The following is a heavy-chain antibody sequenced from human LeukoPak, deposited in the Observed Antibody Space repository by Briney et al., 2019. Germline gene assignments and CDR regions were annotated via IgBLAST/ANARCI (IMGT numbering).Heavy chain of an antibody. Sequence: GGSLRLSCAASGFTVSSNYMSWVRQAPGKGLEWVSYISSSGSTIYYADSVKGRFTISRDNAKNSLYLQMNSLRAEDTAVYYCARDLGDDYGDYGPPDYWGQGTLVTVSS. CDR3: ARDLGDDYGDYGPPDY. D-gene: IGHD4-17*01. CDR1: GFTVSSNY. CDR2: ISSSGSTI. J-gene: IGHJ4*02. V-gene: IGHV3-11*01.